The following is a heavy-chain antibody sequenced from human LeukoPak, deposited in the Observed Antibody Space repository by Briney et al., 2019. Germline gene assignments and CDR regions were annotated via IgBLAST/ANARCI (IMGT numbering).Heavy chain of an antibody. CDR1: GYSISSGYY. J-gene: IGHJ3*02. CDR3: ARGAYSGSLEGAFDI. D-gene: IGHD1-26*01. V-gene: IGHV4-38-2*01. Sequence: PSETLSLTCAVSGYSISSGYYWGWIRQPPGKGLEWIGSIYHSGSTYYNPSLKSRVTISVDTSKNQFSLKLNSVTAADTAVYYCARGAYSGSLEGAFDIWGQGTMVTVPS. CDR2: IYHSGST.